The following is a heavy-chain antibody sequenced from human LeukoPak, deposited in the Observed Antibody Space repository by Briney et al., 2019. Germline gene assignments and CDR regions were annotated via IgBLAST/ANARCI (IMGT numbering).Heavy chain of an antibody. Sequence: PGGSLRLSCAASGFTFSSYGMHWVRQAPGKGLEWVAFIRYDGSNKYYADSVKGRFTISRDNSKNTLHLQMNSLRAEDTAVYFCAKSTRAVMAMMDVWGKGTTVTVSS. V-gene: IGHV3-30*02. D-gene: IGHD3-16*01. J-gene: IGHJ6*04. CDR3: AKSTRAVMAMMDV. CDR1: GFTFSSYG. CDR2: IRYDGSNK.